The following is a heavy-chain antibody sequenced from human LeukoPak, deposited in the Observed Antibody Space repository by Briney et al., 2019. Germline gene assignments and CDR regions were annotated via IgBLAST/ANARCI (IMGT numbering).Heavy chain of an antibody. V-gene: IGHV4-4*07. CDR1: GGSISSYY. Sequence: SETLSLTCTVSGGSISSYYWSWIRQPAGKGLEWIGRIYTSGSINYNPSLKSRVTMSVDTSKNQFSLKLSSVTAADTAVYYCARDRYFNLRYYYYYYMDVWGKGTTVTVSS. D-gene: IGHD2/OR15-2a*01. CDR3: ARDRYFNLRYYYYYYMDV. J-gene: IGHJ6*03. CDR2: IYTSGSI.